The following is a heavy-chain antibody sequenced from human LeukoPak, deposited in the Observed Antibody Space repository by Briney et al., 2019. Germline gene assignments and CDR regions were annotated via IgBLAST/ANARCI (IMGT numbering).Heavy chain of an antibody. CDR2: IIPIFGTA. V-gene: IGHV1-69*05. CDR3: ARLKGSILTGYRFDP. D-gene: IGHD3-9*01. J-gene: IGHJ5*02. CDR1: GGTFSSYA. Sequence: SVKVSCKASGGTFSSYAISWVRQAPGQGLEWMGGIIPIFGTANYAQKFQGRVTITTDESTSTAYMELSSLRSEDTAVYYCARLKGSILTGYRFDPWGQGTLVTVSS.